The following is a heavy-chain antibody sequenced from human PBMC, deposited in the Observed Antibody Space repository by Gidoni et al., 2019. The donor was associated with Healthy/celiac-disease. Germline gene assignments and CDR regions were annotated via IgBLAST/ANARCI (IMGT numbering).Heavy chain of an antibody. D-gene: IGHD1-26*01. CDR2: IGTAGDT. J-gene: IGHJ3*02. V-gene: IGHV3-13*01. CDR1: GFTFSSYD. Sequence: EVQLVESGGGLVQPGGSPRLSCAASGFTFSSYDMHWVRQATGKGLEWVSAIGTAGDTYYPGSVKGRFTISRENAKNSLYLQMNSLRAGDTAVYYCARVAIVGATGGAFDIWGQGTMVTVSS. CDR3: ARVAIVGATGGAFDI.